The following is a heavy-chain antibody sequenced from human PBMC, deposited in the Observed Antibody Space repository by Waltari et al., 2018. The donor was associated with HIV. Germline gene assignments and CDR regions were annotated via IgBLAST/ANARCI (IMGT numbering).Heavy chain of an antibody. D-gene: IGHD4-4*01. CDR1: GFSFSSYG. V-gene: IGHV3-33*01. J-gene: IGHJ3*02. Sequence: QVQLVESGGGVVQPGRSLRLSCAASGFSFSSYGMHWVRQAPGKGLEWVAVIWYDGSNKYYTDSVKGRFTISRDNSKNTLYLQMNSLRVEDTAVYYCARGVGNSVVFHIWGQGTMVTVSS. CDR3: ARGVGNSVVFHI. CDR2: IWYDGSNK.